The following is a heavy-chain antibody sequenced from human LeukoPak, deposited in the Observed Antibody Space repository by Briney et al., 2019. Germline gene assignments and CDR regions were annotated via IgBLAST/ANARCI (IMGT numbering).Heavy chain of an antibody. CDR2: ISAYNGNT. V-gene: IGHV1-18*01. CDR1: GYTFTSYG. D-gene: IGHD4-17*01. Sequence: GASVKVSCKASGYTFTSYGISWVRQAPGQGLEWIGWISAYNGNTNYAQKLQGRVTMTTDTSTSTAYMELRSLRSDDTAVYYCARDRATVTTGDVQGDYWGQGTLVTVSS. J-gene: IGHJ4*02. CDR3: ARDRATVTTGDVQGDY.